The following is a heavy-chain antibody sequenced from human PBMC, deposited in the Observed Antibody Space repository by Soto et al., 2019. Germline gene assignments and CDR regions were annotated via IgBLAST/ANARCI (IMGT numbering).Heavy chain of an antibody. CDR1: GGSISSYY. Sequence: SETLSLTCTVSGGSISSYYWSWIRQPPGKGLEWIGYIYYSGSTNYNPSLKSRVTISVDTSKNQFSLKLSSVTAADTAVYYCARGYDFWGYYYSYGMDVWGQGTTVTVSS. D-gene: IGHD3-3*01. CDR2: IYYSGST. CDR3: ARGYDFWGYYYSYGMDV. V-gene: IGHV4-59*01. J-gene: IGHJ6*02.